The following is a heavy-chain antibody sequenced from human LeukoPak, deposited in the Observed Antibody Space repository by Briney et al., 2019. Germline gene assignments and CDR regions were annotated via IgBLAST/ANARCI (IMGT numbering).Heavy chain of an antibody. V-gene: IGHV3-7*01. CDR3: ARDRREDMIVVRE. CDR2: IKEDGSKQ. J-gene: IGHJ4*02. Sequence: GGSLRLSCTGSGFTFGTFWMSWLRQPPGKGLEWVANIKEDGSKQYYVNSVKGRFTISRDNAKNSLYLHMNSLRAEDTAVYYCARDRREDMIVVREGGQGALVTVSS. D-gene: IGHD2-15*01. CDR1: GFTFGTFW.